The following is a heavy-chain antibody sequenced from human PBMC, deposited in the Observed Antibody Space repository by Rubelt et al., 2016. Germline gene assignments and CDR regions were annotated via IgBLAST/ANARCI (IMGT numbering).Heavy chain of an antibody. V-gene: IGHV4-59*08. CDR2: VYYSGST. CDR1: GGSIIPYC. Sequence: QVQLQESGPGLVKPSETLSLTCTVSGGSIIPYCWSWIRQPPGKGLEWIGFVYYSGSTTYNPSLKGRVTMSVDTSKNQFSLGRYSVTATDTAVYSCARRRTTLGGDFYFDSWGQGLLVTVSS. D-gene: IGHD1-14*01. CDR3: ARRRTTLGGDFYFDS. J-gene: IGHJ4*02.